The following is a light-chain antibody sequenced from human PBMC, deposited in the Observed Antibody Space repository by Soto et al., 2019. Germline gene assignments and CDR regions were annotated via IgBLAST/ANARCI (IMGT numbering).Light chain of an antibody. Sequence: EIVLTQSPATLSLSPGERATLSCKTSQSTSSYLAWYQHRPGQTPRLLIYDVSNRATGIPARFSGSGSGTDFTLTISSLEPEHFAVYYCQQRNRWPPVYTFGQGTKLEI. V-gene: IGKV3-11*01. CDR1: QSTSSY. J-gene: IGKJ2*01. CDR3: QQRNRWPPVYT. CDR2: DVS.